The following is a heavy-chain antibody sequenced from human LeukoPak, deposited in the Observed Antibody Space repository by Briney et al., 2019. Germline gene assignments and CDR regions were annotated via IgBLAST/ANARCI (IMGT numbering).Heavy chain of an antibody. J-gene: IGHJ4*02. CDR1: GYTFTSYD. CDR2: MNPNSGNT. D-gene: IGHD6-25*01. V-gene: IGHV1-8*01. CDR3: ARGLCSSGGVSLNY. Sequence: GASVKVSCKASGYTFTSYDINWVRQATGQGLEWMGWMNPNSGNTGYAQKFQGRVTMTRNTSISTAYMELSSLRSEDTAVYYCARGLCSSGGVSLNYWGQGTLVTVSS.